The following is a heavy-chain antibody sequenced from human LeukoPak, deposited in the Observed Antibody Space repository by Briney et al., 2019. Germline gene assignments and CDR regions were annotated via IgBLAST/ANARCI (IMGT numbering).Heavy chain of an antibody. D-gene: IGHD4-17*01. CDR3: ARERSGDYVSDY. J-gene: IGHJ4*02. V-gene: IGHV3-30*04. CDR2: ISYDGSNK. CDR1: GFTFSSYA. Sequence: PGGSLRLSCAASGFTFSSYAMHWVRQAPGKGLEWVAVISYDGSNKYYADSVKGRFTISRDNSKNTLYLQMNSLRAEDTAVYYCARERSGDYVSDYWGQGTLVTVSS.